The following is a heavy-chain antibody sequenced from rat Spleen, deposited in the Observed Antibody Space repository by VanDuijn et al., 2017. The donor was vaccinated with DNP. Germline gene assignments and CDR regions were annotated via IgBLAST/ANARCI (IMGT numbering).Heavy chain of an antibody. CDR3: ASWAPIAPISTSNY. CDR2: ISNGGGNT. Sequence: EVQLVESGGGLVQPGRSMKLSCVASGFTFSHYYMAWVRQAPRKGLEWVASISNGGGNTYYRDSVKGRFTISRDNAENTVYLQMSSLRSADTATYYCASWAPIAPISTSNYWGQGVMVTVSS. D-gene: IGHD1-2*01. J-gene: IGHJ2*01. CDR1: GFTFSHYY. V-gene: IGHV5-25*01.